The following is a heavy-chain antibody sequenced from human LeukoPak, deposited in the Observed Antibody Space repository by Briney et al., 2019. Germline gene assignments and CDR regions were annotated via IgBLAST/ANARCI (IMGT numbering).Heavy chain of an antibody. CDR1: GFTFSNYW. V-gene: IGHV3-74*01. D-gene: IGHD5-24*01. J-gene: IGHJ4*02. Sequence: GGSLRLSCAASGFTFSNYWMHWVRQAPGKGLVWVSRVNTDESTTTYADFVKGRFTISRDNAKNTLYLQMNSLRAEDAAVYYCARVGDGGFHFDSWGQGTLVTVSS. CDR3: ARVGDGGFHFDS. CDR2: VNTDESTT.